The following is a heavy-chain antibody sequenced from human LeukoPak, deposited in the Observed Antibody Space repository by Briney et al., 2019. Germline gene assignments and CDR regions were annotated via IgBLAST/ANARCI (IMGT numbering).Heavy chain of an antibody. D-gene: IGHD3-22*01. V-gene: IGHV1-2*02. Sequence: GASVKVSCKASGYTFTGYYMHWVRQAPGQGLEWMGWINPNSGGTNYAQKFQGRVTMTRDTSISTAYMELSRLRSDDTAVYYCARDYYDSSGYPTYYFDYWGQGTLVTVSS. CDR2: INPNSGGT. J-gene: IGHJ4*02. CDR1: GYTFTGYY. CDR3: ARDYYDSSGYPTYYFDY.